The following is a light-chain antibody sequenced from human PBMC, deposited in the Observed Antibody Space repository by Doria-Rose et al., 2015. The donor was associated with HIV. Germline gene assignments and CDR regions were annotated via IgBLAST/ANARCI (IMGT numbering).Light chain of an antibody. J-gene: IGKJ2*01. CDR1: QSVRSN. Sequence: QSPATLSVSPRERATLSCRASQSVRSNLAWYQQKPGQAPRLLIYGASTRATGIPARFSGSGSETEFTLTISSLQSEDFAVHYCQQYNNWPQYTGGQGTKRESK. V-gene: IGKV3-15*01. CDR2: GAS. CDR3: QQYNNWPQYT.